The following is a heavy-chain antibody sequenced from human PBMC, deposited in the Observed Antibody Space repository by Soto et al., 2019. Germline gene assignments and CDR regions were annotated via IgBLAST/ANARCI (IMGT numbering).Heavy chain of an antibody. D-gene: IGHD3-10*01. CDR2: ISTYNGNT. V-gene: IGHV1-18*01. Sequence: QVQLVQSGAEVKKPGASVKVSCKASGYTFTSYGISWVRQAPGQGLEWMGWISTYNGNTKYGQKLQGRVTMTTDTSTSTAYMELRSLGSDATVVFYGAREMVRGVGSDYWGQGTLVTVSS. J-gene: IGHJ4*02. CDR3: AREMVRGVGSDY. CDR1: GYTFTSYG.